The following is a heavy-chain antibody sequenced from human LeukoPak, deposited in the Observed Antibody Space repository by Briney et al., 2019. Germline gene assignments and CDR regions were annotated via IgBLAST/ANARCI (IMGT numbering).Heavy chain of an antibody. CDR1: GYTFTSYG. J-gene: IGHJ3*02. CDR3: ARDWDNWNDLRAFDI. Sequence: ASVKVSCKASGYTFTSYGISWVRQAPGQGLEWMGWISAYNGNTNYAQKLQGRVTMTTDTSTSTAYMELRSLRSDDTAVYYCARDWDNWNDLRAFDIWGQGTMVTVSS. D-gene: IGHD1-1*01. V-gene: IGHV1-18*01. CDR2: ISAYNGNT.